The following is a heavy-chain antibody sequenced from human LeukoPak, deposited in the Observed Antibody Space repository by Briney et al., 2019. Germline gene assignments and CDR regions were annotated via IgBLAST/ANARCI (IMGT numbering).Heavy chain of an antibody. CDR1: GYTFTSYG. CDR2: ISAYNGNT. J-gene: IGHJ4*02. CDR3: ASVYSVYDFWSGYYTGMWDY. V-gene: IGHV1-18*01. Sequence: GASVKVSCKASGYTFTSYGISWVRQAPGQGLEWMGWISAYNGNTNYAQKLQGRVTMTTDTSTSTAYMELRSLRSDDTAVYYCASVYSVYDFWSGYYTGMWDYWGQGTLVTVSS. D-gene: IGHD3-3*01.